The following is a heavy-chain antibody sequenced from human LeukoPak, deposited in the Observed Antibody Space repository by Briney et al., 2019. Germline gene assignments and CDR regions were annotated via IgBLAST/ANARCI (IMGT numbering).Heavy chain of an antibody. D-gene: IGHD5-18*01. CDR2: IYHSGST. CDR1: GYSISSGYY. J-gene: IGHJ4*02. Sequence: SETLSLTCTVSGYSISSGYYWGWIRPPPGKGLEWIGSIYHSGSTYYNPSLKSRVTISVDTSKNQFSLKLSSVTAADTAVYYCARAGGYSYGFDYWGQGTLVTVSS. CDR3: ARAGGYSYGFDY. V-gene: IGHV4-38-2*02.